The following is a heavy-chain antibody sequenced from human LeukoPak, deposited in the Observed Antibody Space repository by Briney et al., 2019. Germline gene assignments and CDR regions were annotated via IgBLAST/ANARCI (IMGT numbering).Heavy chain of an antibody. CDR2: IKQDGSEK. D-gene: IGHD3-10*01. J-gene: IGHJ5*02. CDR3: ARAGSGSYYSDWFGP. Sequence: GGSLRLSCAASGFTFSSYGMTWVRQAPGKGLEWVANIKQDGSEKYYVDSVKGRLTISRDNAKNSLYLQMNSLRAEDTAVYYCARAGSGSYYSDWFGPWGQGTLVTVSS. CDR1: GFTFSSYG. V-gene: IGHV3-7*01.